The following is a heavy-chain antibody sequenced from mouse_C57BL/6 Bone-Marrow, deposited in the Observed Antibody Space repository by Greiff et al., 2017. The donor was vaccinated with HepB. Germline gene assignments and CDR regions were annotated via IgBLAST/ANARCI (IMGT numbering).Heavy chain of an antibody. D-gene: IGHD1-1*01. CDR3: ARSGFITTVAMDY. CDR2: IYPRDGST. Sequence: QVQLKESGPELVKPGASVKLSCKASGYTFTSYDINWVKQRPGQGLEWIGWIYPRDGSTKYNEKFKGKATLTVDTSSSTAYMELHSLTSEDSAVYFCARSGFITTVAMDYWGQGTSVTVSS. CDR1: GYTFTSYD. J-gene: IGHJ4*01. V-gene: IGHV1-85*01.